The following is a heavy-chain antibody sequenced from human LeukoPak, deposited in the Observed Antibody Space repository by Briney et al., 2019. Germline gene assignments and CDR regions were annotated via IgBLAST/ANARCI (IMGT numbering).Heavy chain of an antibody. CDR1: GYTFTSYG. J-gene: IGHJ5*02. CDR3: ARDRYYYDSSGYLP. V-gene: IGHV1-18*01. D-gene: IGHD3-22*01. CDR2: ISAYNGNT. Sequence: ASVKVSCKASGYTFTSYGISWVRQAPGQGLEWMGWISAYNGNTNYARKLQGRVTMTTDTSTSTAYMELRSLRSDDTAVYYCARDRYYYDSSGYLPWGQGTLVTVSS.